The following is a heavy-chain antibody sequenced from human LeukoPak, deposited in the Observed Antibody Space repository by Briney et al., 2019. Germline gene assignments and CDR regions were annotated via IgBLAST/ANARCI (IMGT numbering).Heavy chain of an antibody. D-gene: IGHD6-13*01. CDR1: GGPISSYY. Sequence: SETLSLTCTVSGGPISSYYWSWIRQPPGKGLEWIGYIYYSGSTNYNPSLKSRVTISVDTSKNQFSLKLSSVTAADTAVYYCARGQGRIAAAGTKWFDPWGQGTLVTVSS. J-gene: IGHJ5*02. V-gene: IGHV4-59*12. CDR2: IYYSGST. CDR3: ARGQGRIAAAGTKWFDP.